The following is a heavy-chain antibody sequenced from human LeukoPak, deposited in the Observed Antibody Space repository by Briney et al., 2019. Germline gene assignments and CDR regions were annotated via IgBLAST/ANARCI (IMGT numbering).Heavy chain of an antibody. CDR2: IYYSGST. V-gene: IGHV4-30-4*01. D-gene: IGHD2-8*02. CDR1: GGSISSGDYY. CDR3: ARGLMWDGTGFDY. J-gene: IGHJ4*02. Sequence: PSETLSLTCTVSGGSISSGDYYWSWIRQPPGKGLEWIGYIYYSGSTYYNPSLKSRVTISVDTSKNQFSLKLGSVTAADTAVYYCARGLMWDGTGFDYWGQGTLVTVSS.